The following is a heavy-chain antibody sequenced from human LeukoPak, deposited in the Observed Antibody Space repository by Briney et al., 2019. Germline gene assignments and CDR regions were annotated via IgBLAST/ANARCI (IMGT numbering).Heavy chain of an antibody. J-gene: IGHJ3*02. Sequence: GASVKVSCKASGFTFPSSGVQWVRQARGQRLEWIGWIVVGSGNTNYAQKFQERVTITRDMSTTTAYMELSSLRSEDTAVYYCAAVARDITFGGLTRAFDIWGQGTMVTVSS. D-gene: IGHD3-16*01. CDR2: IVVGSGNT. CDR1: GFTFPSSG. CDR3: AAVARDITFGGLTRAFDI. V-gene: IGHV1-58*01.